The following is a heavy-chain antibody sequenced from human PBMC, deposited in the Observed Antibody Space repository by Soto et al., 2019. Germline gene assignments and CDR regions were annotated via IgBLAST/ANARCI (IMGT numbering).Heavy chain of an antibody. Sequence: ASVKVSCKASGYTFTSYGISWVRQAPGQGLEWMGWISAYNGNTNYAQKLQGRVTMTTDTSTSTAYMELRRLRSDDTAVYYCARVSWNSKWNGRGRSDYWGQGTLVTVSS. CDR1: GYTFTSYG. D-gene: IGHD1-20*01. CDR2: ISAYNGNT. J-gene: IGHJ4*02. CDR3: ARVSWNSKWNGRGRSDY. V-gene: IGHV1-18*01.